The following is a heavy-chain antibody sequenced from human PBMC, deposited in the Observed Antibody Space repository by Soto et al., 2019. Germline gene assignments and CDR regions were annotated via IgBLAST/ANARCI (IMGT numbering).Heavy chain of an antibody. D-gene: IGHD3-10*01. J-gene: IGHJ4*02. CDR3: ARGSPLSARGVITPFDY. CDR2: ISAYNGNT. Sequence: ASVKVSCKASGYTFTSYGISWVRQAPGQGLEWMGWISAYNGNTNYAQKLQGRVTMTTDTSTSTAYMELRSLRSDDTAVYYCARGSPLSARGVITPFDYWGQGTLVTVSS. V-gene: IGHV1-18*01. CDR1: GYTFTSYG.